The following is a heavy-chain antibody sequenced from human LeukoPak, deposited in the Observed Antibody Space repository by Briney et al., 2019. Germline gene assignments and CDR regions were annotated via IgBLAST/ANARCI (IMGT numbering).Heavy chain of an antibody. CDR2: INHSGST. V-gene: IGHV4-34*01. CDR3: ARGLVVRGVMPRAHIDY. CDR1: GGSFSGYY. J-gene: IGHJ4*02. D-gene: IGHD3-10*01. Sequence: SSETLSLTCAVYGGSFSGYYWSWIRQPPGKGLEWIGEINHSGSTNYNPSLKSRVTISVDTSKNQFSLKLSSVTAADTAVYYCARGLVVRGVMPRAHIDYWGQGTLVTVSS.